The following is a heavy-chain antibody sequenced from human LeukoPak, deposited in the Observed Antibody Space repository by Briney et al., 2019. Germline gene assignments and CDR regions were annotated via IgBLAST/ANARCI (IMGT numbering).Heavy chain of an antibody. V-gene: IGHV3-48*03. CDR3: ARAGDYNDYFNY. CDR2: ISSSGSTI. J-gene: IGHJ4*02. D-gene: IGHD4-17*01. CDR1: GFTFSSYE. Sequence: GGPLRLSCAASGFTFSSYEMNWVRQAPGKGLEWVSYISSSGSTIYYADSVKGRSTISRDNAKNSLYLQMNSLRAEDTAVYYCARAGDYNDYFNYWGQGTLVTVSS.